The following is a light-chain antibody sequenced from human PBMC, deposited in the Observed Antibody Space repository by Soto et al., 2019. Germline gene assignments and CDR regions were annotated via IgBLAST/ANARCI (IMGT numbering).Light chain of an antibody. CDR2: EVS. J-gene: IGLJ2*01. V-gene: IGLV2-8*01. CDR1: SSDVGEENY. Sequence: QSALTQPPSASWSPGQSFTITCSGTSSDVGEENYVSWYQQNPGKVPNLLLYEVSKRPSGVPDRFSGSRSGNTASLTVSGLQAEDEADYYCSSFAGSPVVFGGGTKLTVL. CDR3: SSFAGSPVV.